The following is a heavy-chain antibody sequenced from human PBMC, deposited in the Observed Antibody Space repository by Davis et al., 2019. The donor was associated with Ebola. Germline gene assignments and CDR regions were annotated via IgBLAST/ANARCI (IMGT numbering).Heavy chain of an antibody. CDR1: GFTVSSNY. J-gene: IGHJ6*02. CDR2: IYSGGST. CDR3: ASFYSYGLEAGYYYGMDV. V-gene: IGHV3-53*01. Sequence: GGSLRLSCAASGFTVSSNYMSWVRQAPGKGLDWVSVIYSGGSTYYADSVKGRFTISRDNSKNTLYLQMNSLRAEDTAVYYCASFYSYGLEAGYYYGMDVWGQGTTVTVSS. D-gene: IGHD5-18*01.